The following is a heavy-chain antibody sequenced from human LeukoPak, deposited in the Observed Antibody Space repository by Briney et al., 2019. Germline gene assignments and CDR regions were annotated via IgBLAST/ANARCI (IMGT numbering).Heavy chain of an antibody. CDR2: ISGSGGST. D-gene: IGHD1-26*01. J-gene: IGHJ4*02. CDR3: AKGEDVWRAYFDY. Sequence: PGGSLRLSCAASGFTFSSYAMSWVHQAPGKGLEWVSAISGSGGSTYYADSVKGRFTISRDNSKNTLYLQMNSLRAEDTAVYYCAKGEDVWRAYFDYWGQGTLVTVSS. CDR1: GFTFSSYA. V-gene: IGHV3-23*01.